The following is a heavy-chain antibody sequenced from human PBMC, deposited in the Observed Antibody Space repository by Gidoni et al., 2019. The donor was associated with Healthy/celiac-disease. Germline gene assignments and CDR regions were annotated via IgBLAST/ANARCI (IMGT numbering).Heavy chain of an antibody. D-gene: IGHD4-17*01. J-gene: IGHJ5*02. CDR1: GFTARSNY. V-gene: IGHV3-53*01. CDR3: ARERVDYGEPGWFDP. Sequence: EVQMVESGGGLIQPGGSLRLSCPYSGFTARSNYMSWVRQAPGKGLEWFSVIYIGGSTYDADSVKGRFTISRDNSKNTLYLQMNSLRAEDTAVYYCARERVDYGEPGWFDPWGQGTLVTVSA. CDR2: IYIGGST.